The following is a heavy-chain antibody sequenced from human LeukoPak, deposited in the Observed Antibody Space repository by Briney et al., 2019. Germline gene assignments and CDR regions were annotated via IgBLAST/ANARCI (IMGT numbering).Heavy chain of an antibody. V-gene: IGHV1-69*05. CDR3: ARATQGDSHLYY. CDR1: GGTFSSYA. J-gene: IGHJ4*02. Sequence: SVKVSCKASGGTFSSYAISWVPQAPGQGLEWMGRIIPIFGTANYAQKFQGRVTITTDESTSTAYMELSSLRSEDTAVYYCARATQGDSHLYYWDQGTLVTVSS. D-gene: IGHD2-21*02. CDR2: IIPIFGTA.